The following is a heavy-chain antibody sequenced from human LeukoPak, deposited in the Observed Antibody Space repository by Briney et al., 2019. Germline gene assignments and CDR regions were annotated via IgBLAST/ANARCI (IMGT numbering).Heavy chain of an antibody. V-gene: IGHV3-9*01. D-gene: IGHD2-2*01. CDR3: AKGSDIVVVPARLGFDP. Sequence: GGSLRLSCAASGFTFDDYAMHWVRQAPGKGLEWVSGISWNSGSIGYADSVKGRFTISRDNAKNSLYLQMNSLRAEDTALYYCAKGSDIVVVPARLGFDPWGQGTLVTVSS. CDR1: GFTFDDYA. J-gene: IGHJ5*02. CDR2: ISWNSGSI.